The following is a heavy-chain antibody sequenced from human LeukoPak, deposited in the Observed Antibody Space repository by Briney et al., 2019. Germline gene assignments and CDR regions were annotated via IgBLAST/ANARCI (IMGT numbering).Heavy chain of an antibody. J-gene: IGHJ4*02. CDR3: ARHVSTVPTVVFDH. D-gene: IGHD4-17*01. CDR1: GGSISSSSYY. Sequence: SETLSLTCTVSGGSISSSSYYWGWIRQPPGKGLEWIGSIYYSGSTYYNPSLKSRVTISVDTSKNQFSLKLSSVTAADTAVYYCARHVSTVPTVVFDHWGQGTLVTVSS. V-gene: IGHV4-39*01. CDR2: IYYSGST.